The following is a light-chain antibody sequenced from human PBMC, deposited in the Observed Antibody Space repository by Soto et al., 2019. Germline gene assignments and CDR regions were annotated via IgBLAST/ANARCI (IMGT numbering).Light chain of an antibody. CDR2: GAF. Sequence: EIVLTQSPGTLSLSPGERATLSCRASQSVNSTYLAWYQQKPGQAPRLLIYGAFNRATGIPDRFSGSGSGTDFTLTISRLEPEDFTVYYCQQYGSSLYTFGQGTKRE. J-gene: IGKJ2*01. CDR1: QSVNSTY. CDR3: QQYGSSLYT. V-gene: IGKV3-20*01.